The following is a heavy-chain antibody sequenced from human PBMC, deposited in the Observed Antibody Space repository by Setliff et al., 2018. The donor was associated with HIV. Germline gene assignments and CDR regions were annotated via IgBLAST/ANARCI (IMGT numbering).Heavy chain of an antibody. CDR3: ARHSSAAANDAFDI. J-gene: IGHJ3*02. CDR2: IYITGDT. D-gene: IGHD6-13*01. V-gene: IGHV4-61*09. Sequence: TSETLSLTCSVSGGSINRGTYYWTWIRQSAGKGLEWIGHIYITGDTDYNPSLKSRVTISVDTSKNQFSLTLTSVTAADTAVYYCARHSSAAANDAFDIWGQGTMGTVSS. CDR1: GGSINRGTYY.